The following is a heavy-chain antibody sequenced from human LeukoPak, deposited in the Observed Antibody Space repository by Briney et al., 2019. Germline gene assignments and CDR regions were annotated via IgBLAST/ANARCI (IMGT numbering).Heavy chain of an antibody. CDR1: RYRFSPYW. D-gene: IGHD3-10*02. CDR2: ISDGGRAT. J-gene: IGHJ5*02. Sequence: HPGGSLRLSCAASRYRFSPYWMSWVRQTPGKGLEWVASISDGGRATYFGDSVRGRFTISRDDARNSLFLQMNGLRADDTAVYYCTRENYVPDSWGQGTLVTVSS. V-gene: IGHV3-7*03. CDR3: TRENYVPDS.